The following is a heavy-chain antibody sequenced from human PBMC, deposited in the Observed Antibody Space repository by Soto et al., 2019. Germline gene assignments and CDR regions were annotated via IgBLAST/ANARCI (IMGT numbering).Heavy chain of an antibody. V-gene: IGHV3-66*01. Sequence: GGSLRLSCAASGFTFSSHGMHWVRQGSGKGLEWVSVINGGGSTDYADSVKGRFTISRDISRNTLYLQMNSLRAEDTAVYYCVRENYYYGMDVWGQGTTVTVSS. CDR3: VRENYYYGMDV. CDR1: GFTFSSHG. J-gene: IGHJ6*02. CDR2: INGGGST.